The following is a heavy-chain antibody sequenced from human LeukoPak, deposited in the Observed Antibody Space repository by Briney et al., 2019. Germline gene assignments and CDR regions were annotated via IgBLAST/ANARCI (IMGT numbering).Heavy chain of an antibody. CDR1: GFTFSSYW. CDR3: ARDISERARRDNWFDP. D-gene: IGHD6-6*01. J-gene: IGHJ5*02. Sequence: PGGSLRLSCAASGFTFSSYWMSWVRQAPGKGLEWVANIKQDGSEKYYVDSVKGRFTISRDNAKNSLYLQMNSLRAEDTAVYHCARDISERARRDNWFDPWGQGTLVTVSS. CDR2: IKQDGSEK. V-gene: IGHV3-7*01.